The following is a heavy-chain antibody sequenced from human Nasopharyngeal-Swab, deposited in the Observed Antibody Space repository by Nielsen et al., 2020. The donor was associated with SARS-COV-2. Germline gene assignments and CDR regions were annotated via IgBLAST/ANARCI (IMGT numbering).Heavy chain of an antibody. Sequence: SETLSLTCTVSGGSISSSSYYWGWIRQPPGKGLEWIGTIYYSGSTYYNPSLKSRVTMSVDTSKNQFSLKLSSVTAADTAVYYCARLESITIFGVVIPTGAFDIWGQGTMVTVSS. CDR1: GGSISSSSYY. D-gene: IGHD3-3*01. CDR2: IYYSGST. V-gene: IGHV4-39*01. J-gene: IGHJ3*02. CDR3: ARLESITIFGVVIPTGAFDI.